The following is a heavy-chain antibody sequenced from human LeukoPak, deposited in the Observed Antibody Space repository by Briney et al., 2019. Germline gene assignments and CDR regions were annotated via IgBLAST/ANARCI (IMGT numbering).Heavy chain of an antibody. CDR3: ARDKYSGIYRNEYFQH. V-gene: IGHV3-30*04. CDR2: ISSDGSNR. CDR1: GFIFDSYA. Sequence: GGSLRLSCEASGFIFDSYALHWVRQVPGKGLEWVAIISSDGSNRDYADSVKGRFTISRDNSKNTLYLQMDSLIIDDTAVYFCARDKYSGIYRNEYFQHWGQSTLVTVSS. D-gene: IGHD1-26*01. J-gene: IGHJ1*01.